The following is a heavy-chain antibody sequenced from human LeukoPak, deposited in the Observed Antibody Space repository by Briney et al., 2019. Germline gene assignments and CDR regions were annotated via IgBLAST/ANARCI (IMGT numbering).Heavy chain of an antibody. V-gene: IGHV3-30*18. CDR3: AKDQANYGDYYYYGMDV. CDR2: ISYDGSNK. J-gene: IGHJ6*02. D-gene: IGHD4-17*01. CDR1: GFTFSSYG. Sequence: PGGSLRLSCAASGFTFSSYGMHWVRQAPGKGLEWVAVISYDGSNKYYADSVKGRFTISRDNSKNTLYLQMNSLKAEDTALNYCAKDQANYGDYYYYGMDVWGQGTTVTVSS.